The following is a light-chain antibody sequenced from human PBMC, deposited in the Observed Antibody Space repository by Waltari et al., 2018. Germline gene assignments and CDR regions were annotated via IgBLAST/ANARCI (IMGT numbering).Light chain of an antibody. Sequence: DIQMTQSPSTLSASVGDTVIISCRASQSITTSLAWYQQKPGKAPDVLIYGAYNLESGVPSRFSGSGSGTEFTLTISSLQPDDFATYYCQQYKSYKTFGQGTRVEIK. CDR3: QQYKSYKT. J-gene: IGKJ1*01. CDR1: QSITTS. CDR2: GAY. V-gene: IGKV1-5*03.